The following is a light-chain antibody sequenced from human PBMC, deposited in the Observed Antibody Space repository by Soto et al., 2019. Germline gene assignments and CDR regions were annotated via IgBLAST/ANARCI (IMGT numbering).Light chain of an antibody. J-gene: IGKJ4*01. CDR3: QQRSNWPPGVT. Sequence: EIVMTQSPATLSVSPGERATLSCRASQSVSSNLAWYQQKPGQAPRLLIYGASNRATGIPARFSGSGSGTDFTLTISSLEPEDFAVYYCQQRSNWPPGVTFGGGTKVEIK. CDR1: QSVSSN. V-gene: IGKV3-11*01. CDR2: GAS.